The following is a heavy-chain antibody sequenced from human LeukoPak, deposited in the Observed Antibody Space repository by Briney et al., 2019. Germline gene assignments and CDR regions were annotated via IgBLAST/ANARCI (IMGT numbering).Heavy chain of an antibody. V-gene: IGHV3-7*01. D-gene: IGHD3-16*01. CDR1: GFTFSSYW. CDR3: ARTYAYDATGDRGH. Sequence: PGGSLRLSCAASGFTFSSYWMSWVRQAPGKGLEWVANIKQDGSEKYYVDSVKGRFTISRDNAENSLYLQMNSLRAEDTAVYYCARTYAYDATGDRGHWGQGTLVTVSS. CDR2: IKQDGSEK. J-gene: IGHJ4*02.